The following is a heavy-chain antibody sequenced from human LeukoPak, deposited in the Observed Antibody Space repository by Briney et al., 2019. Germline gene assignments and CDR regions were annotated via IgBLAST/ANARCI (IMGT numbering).Heavy chain of an antibody. J-gene: IGHJ4*02. CDR1: GFTFSSYA. D-gene: IGHD5-18*01. CDR3: ASVDTAIVTFDY. Sequence: GGSLRLSCAASGFTFSSYAMSWVRQAPGKGLEWVSAISGSGGSTYYADSVKGRFTISRDNSKNTLYLQMNSLRAEDTAVYYCASVDTAIVTFDYWGQGTLVTVSS. V-gene: IGHV3-23*01. CDR2: ISGSGGST.